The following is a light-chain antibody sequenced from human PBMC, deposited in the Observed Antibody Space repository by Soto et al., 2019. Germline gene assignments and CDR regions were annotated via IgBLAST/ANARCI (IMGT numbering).Light chain of an antibody. CDR2: DVY. J-gene: IGLJ1*01. CDR3: SSYTSTRTYV. CDR1: SSDVGAYNY. V-gene: IGLV2-14*01. Sequence: QSVLTQRASVSGSPGQSITISCTGTSSDVGAYNYVSWYQQHPGKAPKLMIWDVYNRPSGVSHRFSGSKSGNTASLTISGLQAEDEADYYCSSYTSTRTYVFGTGTKVTVL.